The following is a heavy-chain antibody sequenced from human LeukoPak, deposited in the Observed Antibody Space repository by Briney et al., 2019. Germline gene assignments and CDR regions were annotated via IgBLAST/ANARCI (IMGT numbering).Heavy chain of an antibody. D-gene: IGHD3-9*01. CDR2: IKGKTDGGTT. CDR1: GFTFSNAW. Sequence: GGSLRLSCAASGFTFSNAWMSWVRQAPGKGLECVGRIKGKTDGGTTDYAAPVKGRFTISRDDSKNTLYLQMNSLKTEDTAVYYCTTVRCYDILTGYYTPDYWGQGTLVTVSS. J-gene: IGHJ4*02. CDR3: TTVRCYDILTGYYTPDY. V-gene: IGHV3-15*01.